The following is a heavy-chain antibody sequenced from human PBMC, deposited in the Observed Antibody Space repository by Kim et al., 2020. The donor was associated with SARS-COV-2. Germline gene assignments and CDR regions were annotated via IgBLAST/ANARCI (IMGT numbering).Heavy chain of an antibody. V-gene: IGHV3-21*01. Sequence: GGSLRLSCAASGFTFSSYSMNWVRQAPGKGLEWVSSISSSSSYIYYADSVKGRFTISRDNAKNSLYLQMNSLRAEDTAVYYCARDYCSSTSCYADYYYGMDVWGQGTTVTVSS. CDR1: GFTFSSYS. CDR3: ARDYCSSTSCYADYYYGMDV. CDR2: ISSSSSYI. D-gene: IGHD2-2*01. J-gene: IGHJ6*02.